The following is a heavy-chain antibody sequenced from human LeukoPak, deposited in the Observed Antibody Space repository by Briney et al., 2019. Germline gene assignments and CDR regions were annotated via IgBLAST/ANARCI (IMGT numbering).Heavy chain of an antibody. CDR3: ARSARNSEYTNMDY. V-gene: IGHV3-21*01. D-gene: IGHD5-18*01. CDR1: GFTFSSYS. J-gene: IGHJ4*02. Sequence: GGSLRLSCAASGFTFSSYSMNWVRQAPGKGLEWVSSISSSSSYIYYADSVKGRFTISRDNAKNSLYLQMNSLRVEDTAVYYCARSARNSEYTNMDYWGQGTRVTVSS. CDR2: ISSSSSYI.